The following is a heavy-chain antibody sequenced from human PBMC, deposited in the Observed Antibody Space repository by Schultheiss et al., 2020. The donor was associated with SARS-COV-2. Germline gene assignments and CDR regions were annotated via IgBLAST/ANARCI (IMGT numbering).Heavy chain of an antibody. CDR1: GGSFSGYY. J-gene: IGHJ4*02. Sequence: SETLSLTCAVYGGSFSGYYWSWIRQPPGKGLEWIGSIYHSGSTYYNPSLKSRVTISVDTSKNQFSLKLSSVTAADTAVYYCARGYGSSWYGFDYWGQGTLVTVSS. D-gene: IGHD6-13*01. CDR2: IYHSGST. V-gene: IGHV4-34*01. CDR3: ARGYGSSWYGFDY.